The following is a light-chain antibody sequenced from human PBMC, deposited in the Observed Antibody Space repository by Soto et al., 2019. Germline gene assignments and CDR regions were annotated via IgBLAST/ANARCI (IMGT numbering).Light chain of an antibody. CDR1: SSDVGGYNY. J-gene: IGLJ2*01. Sequence: QSVLTQPPSASGSPGQSVTISCTGTSSDVGGYNYVSWYQQHPGKAPKLMIYEVSKRPSGVPDRFSGSKSGNTASLTVSGLQAEDEADYYCSSYAGSNIVFGGGHKLTVL. CDR3: SSYAGSNIV. CDR2: EVS. V-gene: IGLV2-8*01.